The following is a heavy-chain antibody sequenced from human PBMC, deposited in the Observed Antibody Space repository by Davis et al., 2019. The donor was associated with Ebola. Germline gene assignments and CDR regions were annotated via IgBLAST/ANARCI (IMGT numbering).Heavy chain of an antibody. V-gene: IGHV3-23*01. J-gene: IGHJ5*02. CDR2: ISGSGGST. CDR3: ARGDWDYNWFDP. Sequence: GGSLRLSCAASGFTFSSYAMSWVRQAPGKGLEWVSAISGSGGSTYYADSVKGRFTISRDNSKNTLYLQMNSLRAEDTAVYYCARGDWDYNWFDPWGQGTLVTVSS. D-gene: IGHD3/OR15-3a*01. CDR1: GFTFSSYA.